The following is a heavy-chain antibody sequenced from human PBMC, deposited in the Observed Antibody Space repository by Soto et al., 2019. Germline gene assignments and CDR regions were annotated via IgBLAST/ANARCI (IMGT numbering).Heavy chain of an antibody. J-gene: IGHJ6*03. Sequence: PSETLSLTCAVYGGSFSGYYWSWIRQPPGKGLEWIGEINHSGSTNYNPSLKSRVTISVDTSKNQFSLKLSSVTAADTAVYYCARTQKLGYCSSTSCYRKDYYYYYYMDVWGKGTTVTVSS. D-gene: IGHD2-2*01. CDR2: INHSGST. CDR3: ARTQKLGYCSSTSCYRKDYYYYYYMDV. CDR1: GGSFSGYY. V-gene: IGHV4-34*01.